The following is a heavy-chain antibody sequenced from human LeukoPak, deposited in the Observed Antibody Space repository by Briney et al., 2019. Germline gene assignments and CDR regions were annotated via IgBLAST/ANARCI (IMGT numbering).Heavy chain of an antibody. CDR1: GFTFSSYG. CDR3: ARDPHWTKYSSGWYGPPGDY. V-gene: IGHV3-33*01. Sequence: PGRSLRLSWAASGFTFSSYGMHWVRQAPGKGLEWVAVIWYDGSNKYYADSVKGRFTISRDNSKNTLYLQMNSLRAEDTAVYYCARDPHWTKYSSGWYGPPGDYWGQGTLVTVSS. D-gene: IGHD6-19*01. J-gene: IGHJ4*02. CDR2: IWYDGSNK.